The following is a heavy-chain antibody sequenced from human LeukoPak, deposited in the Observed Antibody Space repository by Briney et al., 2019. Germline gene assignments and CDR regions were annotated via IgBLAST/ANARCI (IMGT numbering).Heavy chain of an antibody. J-gene: IGHJ5*02. CDR3: ARGDCSSTSCYVLSWFDP. CDR1: GGSFSGYY. V-gene: IGHV4-34*01. D-gene: IGHD2-2*01. CDR2: INHSGST. Sequence: SETLSLTCAVYGGSFSGYYWSWIRQPPGKGLEWIGEINHSGSTNYNPSLKSRVTISVDTSKNQFSLKLSSVTAADTAVYYRARGDCSSTSCYVLSWFDPWGQGTLVTVSS.